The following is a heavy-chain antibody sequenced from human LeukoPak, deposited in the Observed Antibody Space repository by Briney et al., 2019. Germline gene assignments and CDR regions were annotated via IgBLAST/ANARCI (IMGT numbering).Heavy chain of an antibody. CDR3: ARGGDDSGLYFAY. CDR2: INPQSGAT. V-gene: IGHV1-2*02. J-gene: IGHJ4*02. CDR1: GYTLRDYY. D-gene: IGHD3-22*01. Sequence: ASVKVSCKAFGYTLRDYYLHWVRQAPGQGLEWMAWINPQSGATNYAQKFKGRITTTRDMSITTAYMEVTTLRSDDTAVYYCARGGDDSGLYFAYWGQGTLVTVSS.